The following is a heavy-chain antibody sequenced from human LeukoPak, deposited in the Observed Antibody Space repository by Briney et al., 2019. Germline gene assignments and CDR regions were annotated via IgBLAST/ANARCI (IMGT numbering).Heavy chain of an antibody. CDR2: LYYSGST. Sequence: SETLSLTCTVSGGSITTYHWSWIRQPPGKGLEWIGYLYYSGSTNYNPSLKSRVTTSVDTSENQFSLNLSSVTAADTAVYFCARGGNWGSYFDYWGQGTLVTVSS. V-gene: IGHV4-59*01. D-gene: IGHD3-16*01. J-gene: IGHJ4*02. CDR1: GGSITTYH. CDR3: ARGGNWGSYFDY.